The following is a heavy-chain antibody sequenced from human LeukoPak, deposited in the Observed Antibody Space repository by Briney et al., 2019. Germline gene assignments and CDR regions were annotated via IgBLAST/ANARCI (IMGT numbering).Heavy chain of an antibody. CDR1: GFTFSSYA. Sequence: GGSLRLSCAASGFTFSSYAMSWVRQAPGKGLEWVSAISGSGGSTYYADSVKGRFTISRDNSKNTLYLQMNSLRAEDTAVYYCAKNGGILVTLYYVDYWGQGTLVTVSS. CDR2: ISGSGGST. V-gene: IGHV3-23*01. J-gene: IGHJ4*02. CDR3: AKNGGILVTLYYVDY. D-gene: IGHD4-23*01.